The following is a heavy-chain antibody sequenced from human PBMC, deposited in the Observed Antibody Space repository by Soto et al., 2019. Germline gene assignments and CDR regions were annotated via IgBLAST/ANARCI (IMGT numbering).Heavy chain of an antibody. Sequence: ASVEVSCKASGYTFTGYYMHWVRQAPGQGLEWMGWINPNSGGTNYAQKFQGRVTMTRDTSISTAYMELSRLRSDDTAVYYCARVLIKFGGVIVPFDYWGQGTLVTVSS. CDR2: INPNSGGT. CDR1: GYTFTGYY. CDR3: ARVLIKFGGVIVPFDY. V-gene: IGHV1-2*02. J-gene: IGHJ4*02. D-gene: IGHD3-16*02.